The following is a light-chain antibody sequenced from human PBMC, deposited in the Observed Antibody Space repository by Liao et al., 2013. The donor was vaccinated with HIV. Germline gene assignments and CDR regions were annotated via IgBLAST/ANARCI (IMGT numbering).Light chain of an antibody. CDR3: QVWHRDTHQYV. J-gene: IGLJ1*01. Sequence: SYELTQPPSVSVSPGQTARITCSGDALPKQYAYWYQQKPGQAPVLVISYDGDRPSGVPERFSGSNSGNTATLTISRVEAGDEADYYCQVWHRDTHQYVFGGGTTVTVL. V-gene: IGLV3-25*02. CDR2: YDG. CDR1: ALPKQY.